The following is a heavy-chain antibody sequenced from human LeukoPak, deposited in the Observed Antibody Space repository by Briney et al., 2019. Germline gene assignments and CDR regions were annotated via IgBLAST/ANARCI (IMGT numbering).Heavy chain of an antibody. CDR3: ARGVGTQWLVGLDY. V-gene: IGHV3-21*01. J-gene: IGHJ4*02. Sequence: PGGSLRLSCAASGFTFSSYSMNWVRQAPGKGLEWVSFISSSSSYMYYAASVKGRFTISRDNAKNSLYLQMNSLRAEDTAVYYCARGVGTQWLVGLDYWGQGTLVTVSS. D-gene: IGHD6-19*01. CDR1: GFTFSSYS. CDR2: ISSSSSYM.